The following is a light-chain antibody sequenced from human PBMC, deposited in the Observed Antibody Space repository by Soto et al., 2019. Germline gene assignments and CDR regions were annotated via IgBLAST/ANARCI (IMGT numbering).Light chain of an antibody. CDR3: SSYTSSSTLV. Sequence: QSGLTQPASVSGSPGQSITISCTGTSSDVGGYNYVSWYQQHPGKAPKLMIYEVSNRPSGVSNRFSGSKSGNTASLTISGLQAEDEADYYCSSYTSSSTLVFGTGTKVTVL. CDR1: SSDVGGYNY. V-gene: IGLV2-14*01. J-gene: IGLJ1*01. CDR2: EVS.